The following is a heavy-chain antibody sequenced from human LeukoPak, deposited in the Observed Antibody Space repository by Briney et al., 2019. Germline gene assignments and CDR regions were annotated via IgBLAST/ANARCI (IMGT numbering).Heavy chain of an antibody. CDR3: ASRDPCSGDSCNGLAN. CDR2: ISAGGGTT. CDR1: GFTFSSYA. J-gene: IGHJ4*02. Sequence: GGTLRLSCAVSGFTFSSYAMSWVRQAAGKGLECVSRISAGGGTTYYADSVTRRFTISNNNSRNTLFLQMNSVRVEDTAVYYCASRDPCSGDSCNGLANWGQGTLVTVSS. V-gene: IGHV3-23*01. D-gene: IGHD2-15*01.